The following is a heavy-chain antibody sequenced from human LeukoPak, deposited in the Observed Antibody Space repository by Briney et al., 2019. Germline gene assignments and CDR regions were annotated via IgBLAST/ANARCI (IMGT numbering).Heavy chain of an antibody. V-gene: IGHV4-59*01. J-gene: IGHJ6*03. D-gene: IGHD3-22*01. CDR2: IYYSGST. CDR1: GGSISSYY. Sequence: SETLSLTCTVSGGSISSYYWSWIRQPPGKGLEWIGYIYYSGSTNYNPSLKSRVTISVDTSKNQFSLKLSSVTAADTAVYYCARGYYYDSSGYSYYYYMGVWGKGTTVTVSS. CDR3: ARGYYYDSSGYSYYYYMGV.